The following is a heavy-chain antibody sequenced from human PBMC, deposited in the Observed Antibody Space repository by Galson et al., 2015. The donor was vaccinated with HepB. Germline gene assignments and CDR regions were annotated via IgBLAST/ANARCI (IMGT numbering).Heavy chain of an antibody. CDR1: GFTFSIYY. J-gene: IGHJ4*02. V-gene: IGHV1-46*01. CDR3: VREGRAAVTNPVDY. D-gene: IGHD6-13*01. Sequence: SVKVSCKASGFTFSIYYMHWVRQAPGQGLEWMGVIDPSGVSTIDAQKFQGRVTMTKDTSTRTVSMELSRLRSEDTAVYYCVREGRAAVTNPVDYWGQGTLVTVSS. CDR2: IDPSGVST.